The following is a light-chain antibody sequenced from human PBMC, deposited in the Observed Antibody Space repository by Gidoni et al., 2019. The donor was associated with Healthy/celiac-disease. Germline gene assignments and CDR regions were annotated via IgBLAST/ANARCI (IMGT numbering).Light chain of an antibody. CDR3: QQYNNWPRG. Sequence: EIVMTQSPATLSVSPGERATLSCRASQSVNSNLAWYQQKPGQAPRLLISGASTRATGIPARFSGSGSGTEFTLTINSLQSEDFAVYYCQQYNNWPRGFGQGTKVEIK. V-gene: IGKV3-15*01. J-gene: IGKJ1*01. CDR1: QSVNSN. CDR2: GAS.